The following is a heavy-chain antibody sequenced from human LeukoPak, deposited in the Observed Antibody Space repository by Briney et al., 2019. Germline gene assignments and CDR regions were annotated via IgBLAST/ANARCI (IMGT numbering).Heavy chain of an antibody. J-gene: IGHJ5*02. V-gene: IGHV4-59*11. CDR2: IYHSGST. CDR3: ARLVQHNRFDP. D-gene: IGHD2-2*01. Sequence: SETLSLTCTVSGDITHYWSWIRQPPGKGLEWIGYIYHSGSTYYNPSLKSRVTLSVDRSKNQFSLKLSSVTAADTAVYYCARLVQHNRFDPWGQGTLVTVSS. CDR1: GDITHY.